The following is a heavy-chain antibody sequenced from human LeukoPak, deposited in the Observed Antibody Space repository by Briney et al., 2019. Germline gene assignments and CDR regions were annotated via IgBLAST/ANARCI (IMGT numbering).Heavy chain of an antibody. CDR1: GYTFTGYY. D-gene: IGHD6-13*01. J-gene: IGHJ4*02. V-gene: IGHV1-2*02. CDR3: ARDKSSSWYYFDY. Sequence: ASVKVSCKASGYTFTGYYIHWVRQAPGQGLEWMGWIGPHSGGTDYAQKFQGRVTVTRDTSISTAYMELSRLRFDDTAVYYCARDKSSSWYYFDYWGQGTLVTVSS. CDR2: IGPHSGGT.